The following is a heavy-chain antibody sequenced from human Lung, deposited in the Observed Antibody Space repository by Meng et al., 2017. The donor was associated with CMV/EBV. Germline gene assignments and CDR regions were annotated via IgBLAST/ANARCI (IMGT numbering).Heavy chain of an antibody. CDR1: GYSFTSYW. D-gene: IGHD1-26*01. V-gene: IGHV5-51*01. CDR2: IYPGDSDT. J-gene: IGHJ4*02. CDR3: ARVGRDWWELLFDY. Sequence: XVSXXGSGYSFTSYWIGWVRQMPGKGLEWMGIIYPGDSDTRYSPSFQGQVTISADKSISTAYLQWSRLRSDDTAVYYCARVGRDWWELLFDYWGQGTLVXVSS.